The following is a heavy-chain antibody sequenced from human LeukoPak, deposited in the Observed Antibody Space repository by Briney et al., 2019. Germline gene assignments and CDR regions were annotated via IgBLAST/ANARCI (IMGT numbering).Heavy chain of an antibody. CDR1: TFTLSNYE. CDR3: ASGYDLPY. V-gene: IGHV3-48*03. CDR2: ISRSGSTI. Sequence: GGSLRLSCAASTFTLSNYEMNWVRQAPGKGLEWISYISRSGSTIYYADSVKGRFTISRDNAKNSLYLQMNSLRAEDTAVYYCASGYDLPYWGQGTLVTVSS. J-gene: IGHJ4*02. D-gene: IGHD5-12*01.